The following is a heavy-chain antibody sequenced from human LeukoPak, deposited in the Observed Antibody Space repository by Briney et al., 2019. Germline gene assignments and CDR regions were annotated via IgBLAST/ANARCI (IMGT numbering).Heavy chain of an antibody. Sequence: PGGSLRLSCAASGFTFSDHYMSWIRQAPGKGLQWVSYISSSGTTTFYADSVKGRFTVSRDNAKDSLYLQMNSLRADDTAVYYCVKDEGGVQLAYWGQGTLVTVSS. CDR1: GFTFSDHY. V-gene: IGHV3-11*01. J-gene: IGHJ4*02. CDR3: VKDEGGVQLAY. D-gene: IGHD1-1*01. CDR2: ISSSGTTT.